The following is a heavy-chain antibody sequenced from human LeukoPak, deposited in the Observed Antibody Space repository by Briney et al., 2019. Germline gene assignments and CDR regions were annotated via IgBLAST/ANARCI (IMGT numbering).Heavy chain of an antibody. J-gene: IGHJ4*02. CDR3: AKDAQRGFDYSNSLEY. CDR2: IWNDGSNQ. D-gene: IGHD4-11*01. Sequence: GKSLTLSCAASQFTFSHFGMHWVRQAPGKGLEWVAVIWNDGSNQYYADSVKGRFPISRDNSQNTVYLQMNSLRAEDTAVYYCAKDAQRGFDYSNSLEYWGQGTLVTVSS. V-gene: IGHV3-33*06. CDR1: QFTFSHFG.